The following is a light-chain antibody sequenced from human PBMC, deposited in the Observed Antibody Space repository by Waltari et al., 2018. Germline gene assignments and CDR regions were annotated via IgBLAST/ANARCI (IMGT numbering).Light chain of an antibody. CDR2: RNN. CDR3: AAWDDSLSGHMV. J-gene: IGLJ2*01. CDR1: SPNIGSNS. V-gene: IGLV1-47*01. Sequence: QSILTQPTSASGTPGQRVTISCSGSSPNIGSNSVSWYQEVPGTAPKLLIYRNNQRPSGVPDRSSGSKSGTSASLAISGLRSEDEAHYYCAAWDDSLSGHMVFGGGTKLTVL.